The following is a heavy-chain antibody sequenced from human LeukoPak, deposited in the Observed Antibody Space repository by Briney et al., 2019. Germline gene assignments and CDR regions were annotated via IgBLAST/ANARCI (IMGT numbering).Heavy chain of an antibody. CDR2: INWNGGST. CDR3: ARDFTMVRGDAFDI. J-gene: IGHJ3*02. Sequence: GGSLRLSCAASGFTLDDYGMSWVRQAPGKGLEWVSGINWNGGSTGYADSVKGRFTISRDNAKNSLYLQMNSLRAEDTALYYCARDFTMVRGDAFDIWGQGTMVTVSS. CDR1: GFTLDDYG. V-gene: IGHV3-20*04. D-gene: IGHD3-10*01.